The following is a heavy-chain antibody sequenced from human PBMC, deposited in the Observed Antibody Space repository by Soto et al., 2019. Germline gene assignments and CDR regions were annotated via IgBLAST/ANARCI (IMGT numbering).Heavy chain of an antibody. CDR2: INYSGST. CDR1: YVSFSWYY. CDR3: ARDSGGLRLGESSLYGEKDSFDV. Sequence: SLTCGASYVSFSWYYGSWNRQPPWKGFGCIGEINYSGSTKFNPSLKSRVTLSIDTSKDQFSLRLSSVTAADTAVYYCARDSGGLRLGESSLYGEKDSFDVWDQGTLVTVSS. V-gene: IGHV4-34*01. D-gene: IGHD3-16*02. J-gene: IGHJ3*01.